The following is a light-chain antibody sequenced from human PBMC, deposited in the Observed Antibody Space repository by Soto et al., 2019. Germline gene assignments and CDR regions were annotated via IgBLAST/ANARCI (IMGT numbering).Light chain of an antibody. CDR1: QNIINY. J-gene: IGKJ1*01. V-gene: IGKV1-39*01. CDR3: QQSYSTPWT. Sequence: DIQMTQSPSSLSASVGDRVTVTCRASQNIINYLNWYQHKPGKAPKLLIYGASSLQSGAPSRFSGSGSETDFTLTISSLQPEDFATYYCQQSYSTPWTFGQGTKVEIK. CDR2: GAS.